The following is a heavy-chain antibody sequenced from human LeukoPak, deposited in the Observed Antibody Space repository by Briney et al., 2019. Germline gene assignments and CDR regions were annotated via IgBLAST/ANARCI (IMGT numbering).Heavy chain of an antibody. Sequence: GRSLRLSCAASGFTFSSYWMSWVRQAPGKGLEWVANIKQDGSEKYYVDSVKGRFTISRDNAKNSLYLQMNSLRAEDTAVYYCARSSSWYLYYYYGMDVWGQGTTVTVSS. CDR1: GFTFSSYW. CDR3: ARSSSWYLYYYYGMDV. CDR2: IKQDGSEK. J-gene: IGHJ6*02. V-gene: IGHV3-7*01. D-gene: IGHD6-13*01.